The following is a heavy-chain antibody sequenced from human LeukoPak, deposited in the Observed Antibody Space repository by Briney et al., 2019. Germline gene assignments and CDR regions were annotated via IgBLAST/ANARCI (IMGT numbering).Heavy chain of an antibody. D-gene: IGHD3-22*01. CDR1: GYTFTSYG. Sequence: ASVKVSCKASGYTFTSYGISWVRQAPGQGLEWMGRIIPILGIANYAQKFQGRVTITADKSTSTAYMELSSLRSEDTAVYYCASTSIGTYYYDSSGYYYYYWGQGTLVTVSS. V-gene: IGHV1-69*04. J-gene: IGHJ4*02. CDR2: IIPILGIA. CDR3: ASTSIGTYYYDSSGYYYYY.